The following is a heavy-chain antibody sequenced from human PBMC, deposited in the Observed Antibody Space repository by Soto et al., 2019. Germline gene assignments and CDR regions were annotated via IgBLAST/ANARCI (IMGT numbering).Heavy chain of an antibody. J-gene: IGHJ4*02. CDR2: IYYSGST. Sequence: SETLSLTCTVSGGSISSYYWSWIRPPPGKGLEWIGYIYYSGSTNYNPSLKSRVTISVDTSKNQFSLKLSSVTAADTAVYYCARLFCSSTSCYSVFDYWGQGTLVTVSS. CDR3: ARLFCSSTSCYSVFDY. V-gene: IGHV4-59*08. D-gene: IGHD2-2*01. CDR1: GGSISSYY.